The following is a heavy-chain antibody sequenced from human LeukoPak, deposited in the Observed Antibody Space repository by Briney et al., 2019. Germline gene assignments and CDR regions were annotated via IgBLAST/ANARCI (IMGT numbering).Heavy chain of an antibody. CDR2: ISSRSRYI. Sequence: GGSLRLSCAASGFSSSTYSMNWVRQAPGKGLEWVSSISSRSRYIYYADSVKGRFTISRDKAKNSLFLQMNSLRTEDTALYYCAKTGHPRYNWNYVWLQHWGQGTLVTVSS. D-gene: IGHD1-7*01. V-gene: IGHV3-21*04. CDR3: AKTGHPRYNWNYVWLQH. J-gene: IGHJ1*01. CDR1: GFSSSTYS.